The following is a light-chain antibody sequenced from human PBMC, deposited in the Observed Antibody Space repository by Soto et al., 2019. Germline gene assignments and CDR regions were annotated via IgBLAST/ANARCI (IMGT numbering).Light chain of an antibody. CDR1: QSVSSY. Sequence: EIVLTQSPATLSFSPGERATLSCRASQSVSSYLAWYQQKPGQAPRLLIYDASNMATGIPARFSGSGSGTDFSLTISSLEPEDFAVYYCQQRSSWPCTFGQGTRLEIK. J-gene: IGKJ5*01. CDR2: DAS. CDR3: QQRSSWPCT. V-gene: IGKV3-11*01.